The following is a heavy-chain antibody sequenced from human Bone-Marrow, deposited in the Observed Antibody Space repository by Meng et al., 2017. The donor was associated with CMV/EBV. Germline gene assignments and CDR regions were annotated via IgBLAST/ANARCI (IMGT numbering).Heavy chain of an antibody. V-gene: IGHV3-73*01. J-gene: IGHJ6*02. CDR2: IRSKANSYAT. CDR1: GGSISRNG. CDR3: TSHIVVVPAARLGNYYGMDV. Sequence: GGSLRLSCSVSGGSISRNGYYWAWIRQPPGKGLEWIGSIRSKANSYATAYAASVKGRFTISRDDSKNTAYLQMNSLKTEDTAVYYCTSHIVVVPAARLGNYYGMDVWGQGTTVTVSS. D-gene: IGHD2-2*01.